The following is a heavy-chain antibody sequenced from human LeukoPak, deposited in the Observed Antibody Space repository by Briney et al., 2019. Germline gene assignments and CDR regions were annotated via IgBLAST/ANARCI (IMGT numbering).Heavy chain of an antibody. CDR3: ARDGLTDSSSYTVIDN. D-gene: IGHD3-22*01. CDR2: IWSDGNNE. Sequence: PGGSLRLSCAASGFSFSSYAMYWVRQAPGKGLGWVAVIWSDGNNEYYSDSVKGRFTISRDNSNNTLYLEMNSLRAEDTAVYYCARDGLTDSSSYTVIDNWGQGTLVTVSS. V-gene: IGHV3-33*07. J-gene: IGHJ4*02. CDR1: GFSFSSYA.